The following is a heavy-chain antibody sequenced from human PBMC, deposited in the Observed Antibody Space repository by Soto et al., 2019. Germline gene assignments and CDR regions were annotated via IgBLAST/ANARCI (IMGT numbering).Heavy chain of an antibody. J-gene: IGHJ4*02. D-gene: IGHD2-21*02. CDR3: ARSIVVVTAADY. CDR1: GDTFTSYA. V-gene: IGHV1-3*01. Sequence: GASLKVSCKSPGDTFTSYALHWVRQAPGKRLEWMGWINAGNGNTKYSQKFQGRVTITRDTSASTAYMELSSLRSEDTAVYYCARSIVVVTAADYWGQGTLVTVSS. CDR2: INAGNGNT.